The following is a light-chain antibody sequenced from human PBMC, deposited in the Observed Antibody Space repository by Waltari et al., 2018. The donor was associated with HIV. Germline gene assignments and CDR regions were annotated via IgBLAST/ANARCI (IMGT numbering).Light chain of an antibody. V-gene: IGLV1-40*01. J-gene: IGLJ2*01. CDR2: TTN. CDR1: RSNIRAGSG. CDR3: QSYDISLSVI. Sequence: QSVLTQPPSVSAAPGHRVTLSCTARRSNIRAGSGVHWSQRLPGAAPKLLIYTTNMRPSGVPDRFSGSRSGTSASLAITGLQADDEGDYYCQSYDISLSVIFGGGTKLTVL.